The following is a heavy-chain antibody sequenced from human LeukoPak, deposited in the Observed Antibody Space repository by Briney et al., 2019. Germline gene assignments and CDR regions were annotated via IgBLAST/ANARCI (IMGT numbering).Heavy chain of an antibody. Sequence: PGGSLRLSCAAFGFTFSDYYMSWIRQAPGKGLEWVSYISSSSSYTNYADSVKGRFTISRDNAKNSLYLQMNSLRAEDTAVYYCARDLPDRRGSFDYWGQGTLVTVSS. CDR1: GFTFSDYY. CDR2: ISSSSSYT. D-gene: IGHD5-12*01. CDR3: ARDLPDRRGSFDY. V-gene: IGHV3-11*06. J-gene: IGHJ4*02.